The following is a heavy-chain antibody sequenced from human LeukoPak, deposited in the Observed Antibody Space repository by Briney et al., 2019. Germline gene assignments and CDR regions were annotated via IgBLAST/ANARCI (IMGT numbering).Heavy chain of an antibody. CDR3: AREGVGATANFDY. J-gene: IGHJ4*02. CDR1: GFTFSSYS. V-gene: IGHV3-21*01. CDR2: ISSSSSYI. D-gene: IGHD1-26*01. Sequence: GSLRLSCAASGFTFSSYSMNWVRQAPGKGLEWVSSISSSSSYIYYADSVKGRLTISRDNAKNSLYLQMNSLRAEDTAVYYCAREGVGATANFDYWGQGTLVTVSS.